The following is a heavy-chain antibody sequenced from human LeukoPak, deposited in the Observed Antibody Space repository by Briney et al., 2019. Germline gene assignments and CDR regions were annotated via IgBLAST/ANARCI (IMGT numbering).Heavy chain of an antibody. J-gene: IGHJ3*02. D-gene: IGHD1-26*01. Sequence: SETLSLTCTVSGGSISSYHWSWIRQPPGKGLEWIGYIYYSGSTNYNPSLKSRVTISVDTSKNQFSLKLSSVTAADTAVYYCARRGGSPLGAFDIWGQGTMVTVSS. CDR2: IYYSGST. V-gene: IGHV4-59*01. CDR1: GGSISSYH. CDR3: ARRGGSPLGAFDI.